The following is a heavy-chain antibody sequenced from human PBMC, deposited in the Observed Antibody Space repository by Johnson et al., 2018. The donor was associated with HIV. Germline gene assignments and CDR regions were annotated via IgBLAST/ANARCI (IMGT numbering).Heavy chain of an antibody. D-gene: IGHD2-15*01. CDR3: AREGPYWAFDI. Sequence: QVQLVESGGGLVQPWGSLRLSCAASGFTVSSNYMSWVRQAPGKGLEWVSNISRSGSTIYHADSVKGRLIISRDNAKNSLYLQMSSLRAEDTAVYYCAREGPYWAFDIWGQGTMVTVSS. CDR2: ISRSGSTI. J-gene: IGHJ3*02. CDR1: GFTVSSNY. V-gene: IGHV3-11*04.